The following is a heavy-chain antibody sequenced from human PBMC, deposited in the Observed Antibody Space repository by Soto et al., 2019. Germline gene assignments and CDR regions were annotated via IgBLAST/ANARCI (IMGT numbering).Heavy chain of an antibody. J-gene: IGHJ6*02. Sequence: TGGSLRLSCAASGFTFSSYAMSWVRQAPGKGLEWVSAISGSGGSTYYADSVKGRFTISRDNSKNTLYLQMNSLRAEDTAVYYCAKGILYYYYGMDVWGQGTTVTVSS. CDR2: ISGSGGST. CDR3: AKGILYYYYGMDV. CDR1: GFTFSSYA. V-gene: IGHV3-23*01. D-gene: IGHD5-18*01.